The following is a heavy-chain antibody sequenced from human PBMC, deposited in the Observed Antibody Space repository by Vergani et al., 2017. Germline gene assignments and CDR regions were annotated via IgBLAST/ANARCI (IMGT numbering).Heavy chain of an antibody. Sequence: QVQLQESGPGLVKPSETLSLTCTVSGGSISSYYWSWIRQPPGKGLEWIGYIYYSGSTNYNPSLKSLVTISVDTSKNQFSLKLSSVTAADTAVYYCARCIAARPLPYYYSYMDVWGKGTTVTVSS. V-gene: IGHV4-59*08. CDR3: ARCIAARPLPYYYSYMDV. CDR1: GGSISSYY. D-gene: IGHD6-6*01. CDR2: IYYSGST. J-gene: IGHJ6*03.